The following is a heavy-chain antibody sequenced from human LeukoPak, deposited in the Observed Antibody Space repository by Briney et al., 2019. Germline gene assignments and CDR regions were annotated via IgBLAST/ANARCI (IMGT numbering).Heavy chain of an antibody. D-gene: IGHD6-13*01. CDR3: ARGSSSSYYGNYYYYMDV. CDR1: GYGFTSHY. J-gene: IGHJ6*03. V-gene: IGHV1-46*01. Sequence: ASVKVSCKASGYGFTSHYMHWVRQAPGQGLEWMGLINPSGSSTLYAQKFQGRVTMTRNTSISTAYMEMSSLRSDDTAVYYCARGSSSSYYGNYYYYMDVWGKGTTVTISS. CDR2: INPSGSST.